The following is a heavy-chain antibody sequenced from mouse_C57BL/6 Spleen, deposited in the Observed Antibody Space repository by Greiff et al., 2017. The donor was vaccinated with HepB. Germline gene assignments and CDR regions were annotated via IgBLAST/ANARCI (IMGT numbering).Heavy chain of an antibody. J-gene: IGHJ2*01. CDR2: IDPSDSYT. CDR1: GYTFTSYW. V-gene: IGHV1-69*01. D-gene: IGHD2-1*01. CDR3: ARNDLLPYYFDY. Sequence: QVQLQQPGAELVMPGASVKLSCKASGYTFTSYWMHWVKQRPGQGLEWIGEIDPSDSYTNYNQKFKGKSTLTVDKSSSTAYMQLSSLTSEDSAVYYCARNDLLPYYFDYWGQGTTLTVSS.